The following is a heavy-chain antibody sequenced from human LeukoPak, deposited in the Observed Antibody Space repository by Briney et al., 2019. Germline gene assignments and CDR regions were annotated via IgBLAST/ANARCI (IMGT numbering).Heavy chain of an antibody. CDR2: INPNSGGT. Sequence: ASVKVSCKASGYTFTCYYMHWVRQAPGQGLEWMGWINPNSGGTNYAQKFQGRVTMTRDTSISTAYMELSRLRSDETAVYYCARASHSSGFRRIDYWGQGTLVTVSS. CDR3: ARASHSSGFRRIDY. V-gene: IGHV1-2*02. CDR1: GYTFTCYY. D-gene: IGHD6-19*01. J-gene: IGHJ4*02.